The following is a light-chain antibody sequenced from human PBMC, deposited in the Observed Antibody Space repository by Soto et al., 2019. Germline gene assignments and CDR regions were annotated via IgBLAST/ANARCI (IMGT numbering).Light chain of an antibody. J-gene: IGLJ7*01. V-gene: IGLV2-23*02. Sequence: QSVLTQPASVSGSPGQSVTISCTGTSSDVGSYNYVSWYQQHPGKAPKLMIYEVSKRPSGVSNRFSGSKSGNTASLTISGLQGEDEADYYCCSYAGSSTWVFGGGTQLTVL. CDR3: CSYAGSSTWV. CDR1: SSDVGSYNY. CDR2: EVS.